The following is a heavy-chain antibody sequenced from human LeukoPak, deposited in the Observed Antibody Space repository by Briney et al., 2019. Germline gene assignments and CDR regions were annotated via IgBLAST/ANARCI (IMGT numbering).Heavy chain of an antibody. CDR2: INTRSGDT. D-gene: IGHD6-19*01. J-gene: IGHJ4*02. V-gene: IGHV1-3*03. CDR3: ARDSGRGWYEFR. CDR1: GYTFANYA. Sequence: ASVKVSCKASGYTFANYAIHWVRQAPGQRLEWMGWINTRSGDTEYSYEFQGRVTITREIAESIASMELRSLRSDDMGVYYCARDSGRGWYEFRWGQGTLVTVSS.